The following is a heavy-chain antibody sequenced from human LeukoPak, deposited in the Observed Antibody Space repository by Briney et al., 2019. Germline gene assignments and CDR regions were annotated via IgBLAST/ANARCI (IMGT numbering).Heavy chain of an antibody. D-gene: IGHD2-21*02. V-gene: IGHV3-15*01. Sequence: GSLRLSCAGSGFTFSNAWMNWVRQAPGKGLEWVGRIKRKIDGGTIEYAAPVNGRFTVSKDDSETTLYLQMDSLKIEDTGVYYCAADRVVTSDYAMDVWGRGTTVTVSS. CDR3: AADRVVTSDYAMDV. CDR2: IKRKIDGGTI. CDR1: GFTFSNAW. J-gene: IGHJ6*02.